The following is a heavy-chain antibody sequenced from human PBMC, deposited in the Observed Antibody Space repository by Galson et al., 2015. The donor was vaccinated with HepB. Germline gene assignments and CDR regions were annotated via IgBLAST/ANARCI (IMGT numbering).Heavy chain of an antibody. CDR2: ISSGSGTI. CDR1: GFSFSAYS. J-gene: IGHJ4*02. Sequence: SLRLSCAASGFSFSAYSMNWVRQAPGKGLAWISYISSGSGTIYYADSVRGRFTISRDNAKNSLYLQMNSLRAEDTAVYYCAREAPPARGSSTSCPFDYWGQGTLVTVSS. V-gene: IGHV3-48*04. CDR3: AREAPPARGSSTSCPFDY. D-gene: IGHD2-2*01.